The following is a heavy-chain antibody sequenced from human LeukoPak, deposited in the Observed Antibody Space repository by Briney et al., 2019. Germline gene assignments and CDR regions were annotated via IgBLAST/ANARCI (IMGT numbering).Heavy chain of an antibody. CDR3: ASPPADYYDSRDYFDY. CDR1: RGTFSCYV. J-gene: IGHJ4*02. CDR2: IIPILGIA. Sequence: SVKDTFKAARGTFSCYVISWVRQAPGQGLEWMGRIIPILGIANYAQKFQGRVTITADKSTSTAYMELSSLRSEDTAVYYCASPPADYYDSRDYFDYWGQGTLVTVSS. D-gene: IGHD3-22*01. V-gene: IGHV1-69*04.